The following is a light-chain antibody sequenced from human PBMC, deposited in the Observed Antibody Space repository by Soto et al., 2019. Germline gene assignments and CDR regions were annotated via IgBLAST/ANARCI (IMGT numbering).Light chain of an antibody. J-gene: IGKJ2*01. CDR1: QSVTTNY. CDR2: RAS. V-gene: IGKV3-20*01. Sequence: EIVLTQSPGTLSLSPGERAILSCRASQSVTTNYLAWYQQKPGQAPRLLIYRASSRATGIPDRFIGSGSGTDFTLTINRLDTEDFAVYYCQQFGSPPYTFGQGTKLEIK. CDR3: QQFGSPPYT.